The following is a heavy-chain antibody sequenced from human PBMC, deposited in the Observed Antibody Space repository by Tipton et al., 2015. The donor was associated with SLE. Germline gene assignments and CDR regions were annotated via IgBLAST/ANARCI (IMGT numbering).Heavy chain of an antibody. CDR3: ARDPPEDYYYYGMDV. J-gene: IGHJ6*02. V-gene: IGHV4-4*08. D-gene: IGHD1-14*01. CDR1: GGSLDTDY. Sequence: TLSLTCTVSGGSLDTDYWSWIRQPPGKGLEWIGHIYTSGSTNYNPSLKSRVTISVDTSKNQFSLKLSSVTAADTAVYYCARDPPEDYYYYGMDVWGQGTTVTVSS. CDR2: IYTSGST.